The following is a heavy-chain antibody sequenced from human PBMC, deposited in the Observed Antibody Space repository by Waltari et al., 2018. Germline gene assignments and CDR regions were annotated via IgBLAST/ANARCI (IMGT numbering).Heavy chain of an antibody. J-gene: IGHJ5*02. CDR1: GYTFTSYD. CDR3: ARDLYCGGDCYPPS. CDR2: MNPNSGNT. Sequence: QVQLVQSGAEVKKPGASVKVSCKASGYTFTSYDITWVRQATGQGLEWMGWMNPNSGNTGYAQKFQGRVTMTRNTSISTAYMELSSLRSEDTAVYYCARDLYCGGDCYPPSWGQGTLVTVSS. V-gene: IGHV1-8*01. D-gene: IGHD2-21*02.